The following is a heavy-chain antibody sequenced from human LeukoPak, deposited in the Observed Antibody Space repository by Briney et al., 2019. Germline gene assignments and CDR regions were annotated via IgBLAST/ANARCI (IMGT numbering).Heavy chain of an antibody. Sequence: GGSLRLSCAASGITFSSYGMRWVRQAPGKGLEWVAVIWYDGSNKFYADSVKGRFTISRDNSKNTLFLQMNILRAEDTAVYYCARERLGGGAFDIWGQGTMVTVSS. CDR3: ARERLGGGAFDI. V-gene: IGHV3-33*01. J-gene: IGHJ3*02. D-gene: IGHD3-16*01. CDR1: GITFSSYG. CDR2: IWYDGSNK.